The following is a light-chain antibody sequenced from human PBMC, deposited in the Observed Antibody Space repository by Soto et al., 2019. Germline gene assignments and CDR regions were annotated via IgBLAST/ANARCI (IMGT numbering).Light chain of an antibody. J-gene: IGLJ1*01. CDR2: EVS. CDR1: GSDVGSYKY. V-gene: IGLV2-14*01. Sequence: QSVLTQPASMSGSLGQSITISCTGTGSDVGSYKYVSWYQQHPGKAPKLIIFEVSNRPSGVSDRFSGSKSGNTASLTISGLQAEDKADYFCSSYTSISSLGIFGTGTKVTVL. CDR3: SSYTSISSLGI.